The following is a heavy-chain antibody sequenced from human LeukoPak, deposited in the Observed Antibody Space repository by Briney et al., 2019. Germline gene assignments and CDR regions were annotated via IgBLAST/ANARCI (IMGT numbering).Heavy chain of an antibody. CDR3: AKLLGTATRHDS. CDR1: GFIFSNNW. Sequence: GGSLRLSCAASGFIFSNNWMSWVRQAPGKGLEWVASINPDGSAKYHVDSVKGRFTISRDNAKKSLSLQMDALRAEDTAVYFCAKLLGTATRHDSWGRGTLVRVSS. V-gene: IGHV3-7*01. CDR2: INPDGSAK. D-gene: IGHD1-1*01. J-gene: IGHJ4*02.